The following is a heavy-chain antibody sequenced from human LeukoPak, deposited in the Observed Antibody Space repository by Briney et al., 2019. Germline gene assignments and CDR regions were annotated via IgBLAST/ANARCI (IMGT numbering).Heavy chain of an antibody. V-gene: IGHV4-39*01. J-gene: IGHJ4*02. CDR1: GASFSSSTYY. CDR2: IYYGGGT. D-gene: IGHD6-13*01. Sequence: SETLSLTCTVSGASFSSSTYYWGWTRQPPGKGLEWIGSIYYGGGTYYNPSLKSRVTMSVDTSKKQFSLKLSSVTAADTAVYYCARHAGGIAAAGTRPFDYWGQGTLVTVSS. CDR3: ARHAGGIAAAGTRPFDY.